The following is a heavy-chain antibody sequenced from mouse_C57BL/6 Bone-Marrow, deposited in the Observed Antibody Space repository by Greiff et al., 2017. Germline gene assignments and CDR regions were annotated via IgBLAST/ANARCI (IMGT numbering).Heavy chain of an antibody. CDR1: GYTFTSYW. D-gene: IGHD4-1*01. CDR3: ASWGCLHAWFAY. J-gene: IGHJ3*01. Sequence: QVQLQQPGAELVRPGTSVKLSCKASGYTFTSYWMHWVKQRPGQGLEWIGVIDPSDSYTNYNQKFKGKATLTVDKSSSTAYMQLRSLTSEDSAVYYCASWGCLHAWFAYWGQGTLVTVSA. V-gene: IGHV1-59*01. CDR2: IDPSDSYT.